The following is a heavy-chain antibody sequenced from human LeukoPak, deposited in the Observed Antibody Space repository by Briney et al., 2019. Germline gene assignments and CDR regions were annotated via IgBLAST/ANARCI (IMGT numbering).Heavy chain of an antibody. V-gene: IGHV3-23*01. D-gene: IGHD1-26*01. CDR2: ISSSGDHT. CDR3: ANKGGT. J-gene: IGHJ4*02. CDR1: GFTFSNYA. Sequence: GGSLRLSCAASGFTFSNYAMTWVRQAPGKGLEWVSGISSSGDHTNYADSVKGRLTISRDNSKNTLFLQMNSLRDEDTAVYYCANKGGTWGQGTLVTVSS.